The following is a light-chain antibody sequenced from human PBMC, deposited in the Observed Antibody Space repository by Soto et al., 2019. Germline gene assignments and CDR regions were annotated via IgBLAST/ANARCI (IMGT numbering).Light chain of an antibody. V-gene: IGKV1-39*01. CDR1: QSVSNY. CDR3: QQSHTTPRT. CDR2: TAS. Sequence: DNHLSQSPSYRFAYFGVCVSVTCRASQSVSNYLNWYQQKPGTAPKLLIYTASSLQSGVPSRFSGSGSGTKFTLTIRSLQPEDFATYYCQQSHTTPRTFGGGTKVDI. J-gene: IGKJ4*01.